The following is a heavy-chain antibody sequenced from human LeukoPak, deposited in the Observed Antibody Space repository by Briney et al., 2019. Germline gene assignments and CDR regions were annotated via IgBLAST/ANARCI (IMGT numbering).Heavy chain of an antibody. CDR2: VSYSGST. J-gene: IGHJ6*03. Sequence: SETLSLTCSVSGGSISGSYWNWIRQPPGKGLEWIGYVSYSGSTNYNPSLKSRVTISVDTSKNQFSLKLSSVTAADTAVYYCARGKSFSSGWYRDYYYYMDVWGKGTTVTISS. CDR3: ARGKSFSSGWYRDYYYYMDV. CDR1: GGSISGSY. V-gene: IGHV4-59*01. D-gene: IGHD6-19*01.